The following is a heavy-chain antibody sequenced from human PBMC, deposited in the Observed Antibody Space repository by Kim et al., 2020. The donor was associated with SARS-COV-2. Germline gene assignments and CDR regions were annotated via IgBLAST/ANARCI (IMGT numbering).Heavy chain of an antibody. Sequence: SVKVSCKASGGTFSSYAISWVRQAPGQGLEWMGGIIPIFGTANYAQKFQGRVTITADESTSTAYMELSSLRSEDTAVYYCARARGIWTNYYYYGMDVWGQGTTVTVSS. J-gene: IGHJ6*02. V-gene: IGHV1-69*13. D-gene: IGHD3-16*01. CDR2: IIPIFGTA. CDR1: GGTFSSYA. CDR3: ARARGIWTNYYYYGMDV.